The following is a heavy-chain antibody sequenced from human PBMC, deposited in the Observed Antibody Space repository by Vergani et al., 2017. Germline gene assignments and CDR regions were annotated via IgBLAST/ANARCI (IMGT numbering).Heavy chain of an antibody. V-gene: IGHV3-11*01. Sequence: QVQLVESGGGLVKPGGSLRLSCAASGFTFSDYYMSWIRQAPGKGLEWVSYISSSGSTLYYADSVKGRFTIYRDNAKNSLYLQMNSLKAEDTAVYYWATHLIAVPGRLDYWGQGTLVTVSS. D-gene: IGHD6-13*01. J-gene: IGHJ4*02. CDR2: ISSSGSTL. CDR3: ATHLIAVPGRLDY. CDR1: GFTFSDYY.